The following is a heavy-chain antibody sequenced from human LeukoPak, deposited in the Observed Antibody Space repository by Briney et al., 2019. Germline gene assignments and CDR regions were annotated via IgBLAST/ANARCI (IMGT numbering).Heavy chain of an antibody. CDR1: GGSFSGYY. CDR2: INHSGST. J-gene: IGHJ5*02. D-gene: IGHD6-19*01. V-gene: IGHV4-34*01. CDR3: ARREIAVAGIISWFDP. Sequence: SETLSLTCAVYGGSFSGYYWSWIRQPPGKGLEWIGEINHSGSTNYNPSLKSRVTISVDTSKNQFSLKLSSVTAADTAVYYYARREIAVAGIISWFDPWGQGTLVTVSS.